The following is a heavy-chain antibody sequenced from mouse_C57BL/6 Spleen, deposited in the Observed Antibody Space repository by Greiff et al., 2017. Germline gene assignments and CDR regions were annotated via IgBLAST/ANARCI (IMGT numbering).Heavy chain of an antibody. D-gene: IGHD2-5*01. Sequence: EVHLVESGGGLVQPKGSLKLSCAASGFTFNTYAMHWVRQAPGKGLEWVARIRSKSSNYATYYADSVKDRFTISRDDSQSMLYLQMNNLKTEDTAMYYCVREGAYYSTVREFDYWGQGTTLTVSS. J-gene: IGHJ2*01. CDR2: IRSKSSNYAT. CDR1: GFTFNTYA. V-gene: IGHV10-3*01. CDR3: VREGAYYSTVREFDY.